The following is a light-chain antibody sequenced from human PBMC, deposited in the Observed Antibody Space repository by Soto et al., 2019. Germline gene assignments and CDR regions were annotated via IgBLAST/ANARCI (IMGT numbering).Light chain of an antibody. CDR1: QSVSSN. V-gene: IGKV3-15*01. CDR3: QQYNNWPIT. J-gene: IGKJ5*01. Sequence: IVMTQSPATLSGSPGERATLSCRASQSVSSNLAWYQHKPGQAPRLLISGASTRATGIPARFSGSGSGTEFTLTISSLQSEDFAVYYCQQYNNWPITFGQGTRLENK. CDR2: GAS.